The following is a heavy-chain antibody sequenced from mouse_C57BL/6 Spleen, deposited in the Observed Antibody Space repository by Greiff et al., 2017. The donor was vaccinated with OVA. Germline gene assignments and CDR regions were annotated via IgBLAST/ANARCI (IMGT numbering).Heavy chain of an antibody. V-gene: IGHV1-69*01. D-gene: IGHD1-1*01. CDR2: IDPSDSYT. CDR1: GYTFTSYW. J-gene: IGHJ3*01. CDR3: ARGGDYYGSSYSAWFAY. Sequence: VKLQQPGAELVMPGASVKLSCKASGYTFTSYWMHWVKQRPGQGLEWIGEIDPSDSYTNYNQKFKGKSTLTVDKSSSTAYMQLSSLTSEDSAVYYCARGGDYYGSSYSAWFAYWGQGTLVTVSA.